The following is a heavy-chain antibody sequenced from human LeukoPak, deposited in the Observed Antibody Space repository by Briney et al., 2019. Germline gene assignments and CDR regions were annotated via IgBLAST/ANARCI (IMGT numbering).Heavy chain of an antibody. Sequence: GGSLRLSCAASGFTFSSYEMNWVRQAPGKGLEWVSYISNSGSTIYYADSVKGRFTISRDNAKNSLYLQMNSLRAEDTAVYYCARECSSSSCYGTVEDYWGQGTLVAVSS. CDR2: ISNSGSTI. V-gene: IGHV3-48*03. J-gene: IGHJ4*02. CDR3: ARECSSSSCYGTVEDY. D-gene: IGHD2-2*01. CDR1: GFTFSSYE.